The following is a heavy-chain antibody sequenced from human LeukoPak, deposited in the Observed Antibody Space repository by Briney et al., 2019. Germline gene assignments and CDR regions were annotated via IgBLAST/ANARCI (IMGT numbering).Heavy chain of an antibody. J-gene: IGHJ4*02. D-gene: IGHD2-21*01. Sequence: GGSLRLSCAASGFTFSSYAMSWVRQAPGKGLEWVSAISGSGGSTYYADSVKGRFTISRDNSKNTLYLQMNSLRAEGTAVYYCARGFRGYYFDYWGQGTLVTVSS. CDR1: GFTFSSYA. CDR3: ARGFRGYYFDY. CDR2: ISGSGGST. V-gene: IGHV3-23*01.